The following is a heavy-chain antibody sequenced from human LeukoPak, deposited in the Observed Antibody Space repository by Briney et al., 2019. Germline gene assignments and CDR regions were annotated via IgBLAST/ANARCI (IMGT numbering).Heavy chain of an antibody. CDR1: GFAFSDYW. J-gene: IGHJ4*02. D-gene: IGHD7-27*01. V-gene: IGHV3-7*01. CDR2: INLGGSAK. Sequence: PGGSLRLSCSASGFAFSDYWMNWVRQAPGKGPEWVANINLGGSAKLYVDSVKGRCTISRDNAKDSLYLQMNSLRVEDTAVYYCAAWGLHNYWGRGTLVTVSS. CDR3: AAWGLHNY.